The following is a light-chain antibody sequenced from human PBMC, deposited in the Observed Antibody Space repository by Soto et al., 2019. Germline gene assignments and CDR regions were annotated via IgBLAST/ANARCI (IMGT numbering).Light chain of an antibody. CDR1: SSDVGSYNL. V-gene: IGLV2-23*02. Sequence: QSVLTQPASVSGSPGQSITISCTGSSSDVGSYNLVSWYQQHPGKAPKLLIYEVTKRPSGLSNRFSGSKSGNTASLTISGLQAADEADYYCSSYAGNYVIFGGGTKLTVL. CDR3: SSYAGNYVI. CDR2: EVT. J-gene: IGLJ2*01.